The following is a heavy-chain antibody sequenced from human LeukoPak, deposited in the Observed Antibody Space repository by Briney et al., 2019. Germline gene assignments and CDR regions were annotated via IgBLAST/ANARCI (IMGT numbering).Heavy chain of an antibody. D-gene: IGHD3/OR15-3a*01. CDR3: GRRPAVDGPIDS. Sequence: SETLSLTCVVSGGSLHRSFWTWVRQPPGKVLEWIGLIYSSGTTDYSPSLKSRLTISIDTSKNQFSLRLASVTTADTAVYYCGRRPAVDGPIDSWGQGTLVAVSS. V-gene: IGHV4-59*01. CDR1: GGSLHRSF. CDR2: IYSSGTT. J-gene: IGHJ4*02.